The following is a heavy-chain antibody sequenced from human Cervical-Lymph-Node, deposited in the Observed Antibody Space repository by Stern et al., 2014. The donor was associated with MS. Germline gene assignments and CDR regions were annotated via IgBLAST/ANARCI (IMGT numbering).Heavy chain of an antibody. CDR1: GFPFSAYG. V-gene: IGHV3-30*18. J-gene: IGHJ5*02. CDR2: ISADGSLK. Sequence: VQLVESGGGVVQPGRSLRLSCAASGFPFSAYGMHWVPQAPGKGLEWVAVISADGSLKFYGDSVKGRFTISRDNSKNTLFLQMNSLRAEDTAVYYCAKGDNWRRLNPWGQGTLVTVSS. D-gene: IGHD1-20*01. CDR3: AKGDNWRRLNP.